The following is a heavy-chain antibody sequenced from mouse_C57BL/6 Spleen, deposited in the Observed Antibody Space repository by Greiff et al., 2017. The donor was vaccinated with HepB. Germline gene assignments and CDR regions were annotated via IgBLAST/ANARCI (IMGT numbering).Heavy chain of an antibody. D-gene: IGHD2-1*01. V-gene: IGHV1-18*01. CDR1: GYTFTDYN. J-gene: IGHJ4*01. Sequence: VQLQQSGPELVKPGASVKIPCKASGYTFTDYNMDWVKQGHGKSLEWIGDINPNNGGTIYNQKFKGKATLTVDKSSSTAYMELRSLTSEDTAVYYCARLDGNNYYAMDYWGQGTSVTVSS. CDR3: ARLDGNNYYAMDY. CDR2: INPNNGGT.